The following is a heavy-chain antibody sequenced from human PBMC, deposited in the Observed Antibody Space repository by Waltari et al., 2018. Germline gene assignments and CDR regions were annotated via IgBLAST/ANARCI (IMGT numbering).Heavy chain of an antibody. Sequence: QLQLQESGPGLVKPSETLSLTCTVSGGSISSSSYYWGWIPQPPGKGLEWIGSIYYSGSTYYNPSLKSRVTISVDTSKNQFSLKLSSVTAADTAVYYCARDWEMASHYFDYWGQGTLVTVSS. D-gene: IGHD1-26*01. V-gene: IGHV4-39*07. CDR2: IYYSGST. J-gene: IGHJ4*02. CDR3: ARDWEMASHYFDY. CDR1: GGSISSSSYY.